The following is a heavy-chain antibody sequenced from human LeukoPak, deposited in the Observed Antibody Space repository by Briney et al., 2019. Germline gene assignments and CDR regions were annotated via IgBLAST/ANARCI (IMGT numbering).Heavy chain of an antibody. D-gene: IGHD5-18*01. CDR1: GGIFSSYA. CDR3: ARDREQLSYLGAFDI. V-gene: IGHV1-69*05. CDR2: VILIFGTA. Sequence: SVKASCKASGGIFSSYAISWVRQAPGQGLEWMGGVILIFGTANYAQKFQGRVTITTDESTSTAYMELSSLRSEDTAVYYCARDREQLSYLGAFDIWGQRTMVTVSS. J-gene: IGHJ3*02.